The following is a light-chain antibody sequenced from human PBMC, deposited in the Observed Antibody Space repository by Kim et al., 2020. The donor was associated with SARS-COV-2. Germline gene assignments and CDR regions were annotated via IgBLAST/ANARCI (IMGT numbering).Light chain of an antibody. CDR3: CCRDRNAGRV. V-gene: IGLV3-19*01. CDR2: GRT. Sequence: SELTQDPAVSGALGQTVKITCQGDSLRSYYASWYQQKPGQAPILVMYGRTNRPSGIPGRFSGSASGDTASLTITGAQAEDEADYYCCCRDRNAGRVFGGGTQLAVL. CDR1: SLRSYY. J-gene: IGLJ3*02.